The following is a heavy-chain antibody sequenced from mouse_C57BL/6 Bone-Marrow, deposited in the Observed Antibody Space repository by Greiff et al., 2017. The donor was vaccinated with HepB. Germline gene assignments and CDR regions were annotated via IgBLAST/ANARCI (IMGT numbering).Heavy chain of an antibody. D-gene: IGHD2-1*01. J-gene: IGHJ2*01. Sequence: EVQLVESGGDLVKPGGSLKLSCAASGFTFSSYGMSWVRQTPDKRLEWVATISSGGSYTYYPDSVKGRFTISRDNAKNTLYLQMSSLKSEDTAMYYCARHPSTNYFDYWGQGTTLTVSS. CDR3: ARHPSTNYFDY. CDR1: GFTFSSYG. CDR2: ISSGGSYT. V-gene: IGHV5-6*01.